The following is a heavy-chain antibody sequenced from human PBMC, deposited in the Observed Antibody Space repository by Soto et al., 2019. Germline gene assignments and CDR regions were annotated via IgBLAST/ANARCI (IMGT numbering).Heavy chain of an antibody. J-gene: IGHJ4*02. V-gene: IGHV4-30-2*01. D-gene: IGHD2-15*01. CDR2: IYHSGST. Sequence: TLSLTYAVAYGYISSVGYCRSCIRQPPGKGLEWIGYIYHSGSTYYNPSLKSRVTISVDRSKNQFSLKLSSVTAADTAVYYCARGQVVAAQHWGQGTLVTVSS. CDR3: ARGQVVAAQH. CDR1: YGYISSVGYC.